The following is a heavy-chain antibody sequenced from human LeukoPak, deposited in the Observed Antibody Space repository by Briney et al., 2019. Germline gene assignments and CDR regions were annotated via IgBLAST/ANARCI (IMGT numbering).Heavy chain of an antibody. J-gene: IGHJ4*02. CDR3: ARAWGSSEVSKPYYFDY. D-gene: IGHD6-13*01. CDR2: IIPIFGTA. CDR1: GGTFSSYA. V-gene: IGHV1-69*01. Sequence: GASVKVSCKASGGTFSSYAISWVRQAPGQGLEWMGGIIPIFGTANYAQKFQGRVTITADESTSTAYMELSSLRSEDTAVYYCARAWGSSEVSKPYYFDYWGQGTLVTVSS.